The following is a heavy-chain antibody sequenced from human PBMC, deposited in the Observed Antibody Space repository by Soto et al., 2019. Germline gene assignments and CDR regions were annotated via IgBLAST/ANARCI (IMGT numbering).Heavy chain of an antibody. CDR3: ATNNRASYHFDY. D-gene: IGHD3-16*01. V-gene: IGHV1-69*13. CDR2: IIPLFGTT. CDR1: GGTFSSYA. J-gene: IGHJ4*02. Sequence: SVKVSCKAFGGTFSSYAISWVRQAPGQGLEWMGGIIPLFGTTNYAPKFQGRVAITADERARTAYMDLSSLKSEDTAVDYCATNNRASYHFDYWGQGTLVTVSS.